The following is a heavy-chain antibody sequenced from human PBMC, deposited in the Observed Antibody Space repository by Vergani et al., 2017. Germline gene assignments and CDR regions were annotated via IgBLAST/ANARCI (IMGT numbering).Heavy chain of an antibody. V-gene: IGHV4-59*01. Sequence: QVRLQESGPGLVKPSETLSLTCSVSGGSMSGYYWSWIRQPPGKGLEWMGYVSFRGDTLYDPSVKVRMTISLNTSRNQFSLYLTSVTAADTAVYYCARSRIYYGAGSPDYLGQGTLVTVSS. CDR2: VSFRGDT. CDR3: ARSRIYYGAGSPDY. J-gene: IGHJ4*02. D-gene: IGHD3-10*01. CDR1: GGSMSGYY.